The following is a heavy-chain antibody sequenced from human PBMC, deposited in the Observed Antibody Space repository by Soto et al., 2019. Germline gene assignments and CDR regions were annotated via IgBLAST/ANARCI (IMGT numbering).Heavy chain of an antibody. J-gene: IGHJ3*02. Sequence: ASVKVSCKASGYTFTSYGISWVRQAPGQGLEWMGWISAYSGNTNYAQKLQGRVTMTTDTSTSTAYMELSSLRSDDTAVYYCARGYSSGWPGNAFDIWGQGTMVTVSS. CDR3: ARGYSSGWPGNAFDI. CDR1: GYTFTSYG. V-gene: IGHV1-18*01. D-gene: IGHD6-19*01. CDR2: ISAYSGNT.